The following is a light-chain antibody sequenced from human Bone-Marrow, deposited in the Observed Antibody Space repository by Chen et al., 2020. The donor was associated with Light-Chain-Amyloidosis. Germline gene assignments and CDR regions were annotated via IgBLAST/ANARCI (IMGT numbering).Light chain of an antibody. CDR1: SGSIANNY. J-gene: IGLJ3*02. Sequence: NFMLTQPHSVSESPGKTVIISCTRSSGSIANNYVQWYQQRPGSSPTTVIYEDDQRPSGVPDRFSCSLNRSSSSAHLPISCQKTEDVAHSHFQSYHRRSRGVFVGGSNLSVL. CDR2: EDD. CDR3: QSYHRRSRGV. V-gene: IGLV6-57*01.